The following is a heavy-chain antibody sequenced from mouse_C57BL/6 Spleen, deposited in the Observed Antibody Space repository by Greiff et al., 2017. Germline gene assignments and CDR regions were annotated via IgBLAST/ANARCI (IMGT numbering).Heavy chain of an antibody. J-gene: IGHJ4*01. Sequence: EVQLQQSGPELVKPGASVQISCKASGYTFTDYYMNWVKQSHGKSLEWIGDINPNNGGTSYNQKFKGKATLTVDKSSSTAYMALRSLTSEDSAVYYGARSNGDLYYAMDYWGQGTSVTVSS. V-gene: IGHV1-26*01. CDR2: INPNNGGT. CDR1: GYTFTDYY. D-gene: IGHD2-13*01. CDR3: ARSNGDLYYAMDY.